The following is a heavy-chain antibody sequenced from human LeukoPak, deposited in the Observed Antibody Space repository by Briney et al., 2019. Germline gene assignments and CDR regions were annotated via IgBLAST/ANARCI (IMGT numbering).Heavy chain of an antibody. CDR3: ARDPYSGYDLQAFDY. CDR1: RFTFSRYS. D-gene: IGHD5-12*01. CDR2: ISSSSSTM. V-gene: IGHV3-48*01. J-gene: IGHJ4*02. Sequence: GGSLRLSCAASRFTFSRYSMNWVRQAPGKGLEWVSYISSSSSTMYYADSVKGRFTISRDSAKNSLYLQMNSLRVEDTAVYYCARDPYSGYDLQAFDYWGQGTLVTVSP.